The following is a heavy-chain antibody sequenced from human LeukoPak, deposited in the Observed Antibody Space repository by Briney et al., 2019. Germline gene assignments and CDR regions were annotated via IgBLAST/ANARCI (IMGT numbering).Heavy chain of an antibody. D-gene: IGHD3-10*01. CDR3: ASRGDSYAFDI. Sequence: SQTLSLTCTVSGGSISSGSYYWSWIRQPAGKGLEWIGRIYTSGSTNYNPSLKSRVTISVDTSKNQFSLKLSSVTAADTAVYYCASRGDSYAFDIWGQGTMVTVSS. CDR2: IYTSGST. J-gene: IGHJ3*02. CDR1: GGSISSGSYY. V-gene: IGHV4-61*02.